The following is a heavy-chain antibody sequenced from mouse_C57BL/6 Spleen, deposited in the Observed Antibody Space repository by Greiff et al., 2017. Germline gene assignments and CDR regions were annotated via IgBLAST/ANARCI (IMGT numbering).Heavy chain of an antibody. CDR3: ARHDYYGSTRYWYFDG. J-gene: IGHJ1*03. CDR1: GFTFSSYT. D-gene: IGHD1-1*01. V-gene: IGHV5-9*01. CDR2: ISGGGGNT. Sequence: EVNLVESGGGLVKPGGSLKLSCAASGFTFSSYTMSWVRQTPEKRLEWVATISGGGGNTYYPDSVKGRFTISRDNAKNTLYLQMSSLRSEDTALYYCARHDYYGSTRYWYFDGWGTGTTVTVSA.